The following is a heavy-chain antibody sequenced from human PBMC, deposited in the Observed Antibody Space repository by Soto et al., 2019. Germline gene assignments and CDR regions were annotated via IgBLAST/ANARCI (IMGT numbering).Heavy chain of an antibody. Sequence: QVQLQESGPGLVKPSQTLSLTCSVSGGSISRGGYYWSWIREHSGKGLEWIGYLYYSGSTSYNPSLKSRLTLSVDTSNNQFSLKLSSVTAADTAVYYCASSWGWQTYYFDYWGQGTLVTVSS. V-gene: IGHV4-31*03. CDR2: LYYSGST. CDR1: GGSISRGGYY. CDR3: ASSWGWQTYYFDY. J-gene: IGHJ4*02. D-gene: IGHD3-16*01.